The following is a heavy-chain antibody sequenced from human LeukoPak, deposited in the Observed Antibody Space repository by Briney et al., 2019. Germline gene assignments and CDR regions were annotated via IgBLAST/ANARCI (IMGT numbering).Heavy chain of an antibody. D-gene: IGHD2-15*01. Sequence: SVKVSCKASGYTFTVYSINWLRQAPGQGLEWMGGIIPIFGTANYAQKFQGRVTITADESTSTAYMELSSLRSEDTAVYYCARVHGLVVVAATLRDAFDIWGQGTMVTVSS. J-gene: IGHJ3*02. V-gene: IGHV1-69*13. CDR2: IIPIFGTA. CDR3: ARVHGLVVVAATLRDAFDI. CDR1: GYTFTVYS.